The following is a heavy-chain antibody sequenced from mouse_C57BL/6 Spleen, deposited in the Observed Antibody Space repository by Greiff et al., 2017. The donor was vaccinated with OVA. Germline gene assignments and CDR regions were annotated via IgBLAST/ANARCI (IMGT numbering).Heavy chain of an antibody. CDR1: GFTFSSYG. Sequence: EVQLVESGGDLVKPGGSLKLSCAASGFTFSSYGMSWVRQTPDKRLEWVATLSSGGSYTYYPDSVKGRFTISRDNAKNTLYLQMSSLKSEDTAMYYCARHSNWDGGYIDVWGTGTTVTVSS. D-gene: IGHD4-1*01. CDR3: ARHSNWDGGYIDV. CDR2: LSSGGSYT. V-gene: IGHV5-6*01. J-gene: IGHJ1*03.